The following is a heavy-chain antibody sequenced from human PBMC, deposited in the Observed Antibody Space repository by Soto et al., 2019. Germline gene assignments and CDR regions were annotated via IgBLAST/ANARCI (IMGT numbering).Heavy chain of an antibody. J-gene: IGHJ6*02. Sequence: SETLSLTCTVSGGSISSSRYYWGWIRQPPGKGLEWIGNVYYGGSTYYNPSLKSRVTISVEMSKSQFSLKLSSVTAADTAVYYWAGGDYYHSCGYYFYYYTMDVWGQGTTVTVS. CDR2: VYYGGST. CDR1: GGSISSSRYY. D-gene: IGHD3-22*01. V-gene: IGHV4-39*01. CDR3: AGGDYYHSCGYYFYYYTMDV.